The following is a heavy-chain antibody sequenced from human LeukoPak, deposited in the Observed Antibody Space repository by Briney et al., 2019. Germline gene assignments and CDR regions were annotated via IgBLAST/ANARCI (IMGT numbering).Heavy chain of an antibody. V-gene: IGHV3-48*03. D-gene: IGHD1-26*01. J-gene: IGHJ4*02. Sequence: PGGSLRLSCAASEFTLSSYEMNWVRQAPGKGLEWVSYISRSGSTIHYADSVKGRLTISRDNAKNSLYLQMNSLRAEDTAVYYCARDRSVRYFDYWGQGTLVTVSS. CDR2: ISRSGSTI. CDR1: EFTLSSYE. CDR3: ARDRSVRYFDY.